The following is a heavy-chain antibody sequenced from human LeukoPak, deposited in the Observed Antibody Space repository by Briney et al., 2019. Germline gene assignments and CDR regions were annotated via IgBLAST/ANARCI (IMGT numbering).Heavy chain of an antibody. CDR1: GYTFTGYY. CDR2: INPNSGGT. Sequence: ASVKVSCKASGYTFTGYYMHWVRQAPGQGLEWMGWINPNSGGTNKAQKFQGRVTMTRDTSISTAYMELSRLRSDDTAVYYCARGPFWSGFDYWGQGTLVTVSS. J-gene: IGHJ4*02. V-gene: IGHV1-2*02. CDR3: ARGPFWSGFDY. D-gene: IGHD3-3*01.